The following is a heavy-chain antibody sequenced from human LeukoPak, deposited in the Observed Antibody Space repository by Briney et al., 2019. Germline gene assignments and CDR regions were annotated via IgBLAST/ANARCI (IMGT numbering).Heavy chain of an antibody. CDR2: IYHSGST. CDR1: GYSISSGYY. CDR3: ARAARDILTGYYRNNWFDP. V-gene: IGHV4-38-2*01. D-gene: IGHD3-9*01. Sequence: SETLSLTCAVSGYSISSGYYWGWIRQPPGKGLEWIGSIYHSGSTYYNPSLKSRVTISVDTSKNQFSLKLSSVTAADTAVYYCARAARDILTGYYRNNWFDPWGQGILVTVSS. J-gene: IGHJ5*02.